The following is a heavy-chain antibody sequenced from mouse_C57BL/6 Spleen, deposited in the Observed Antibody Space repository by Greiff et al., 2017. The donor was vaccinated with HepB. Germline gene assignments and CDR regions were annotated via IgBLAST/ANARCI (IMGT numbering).Heavy chain of an antibody. CDR2: IDPSDSYT. J-gene: IGHJ2*01. CDR3: AGDYGRRGY. Sequence: QVQLQQPGAELVKPGASVKLSCKASGYTFTSYWMQWVKQRPGQGLEWIGEIDPSDSYTNYHKKFKGKATLTVDTSASTAYMQLSSLTSEDSAVYYCAGDYGRRGYWGQGTTLTVAS. V-gene: IGHV1-50*01. D-gene: IGHD1-1*01. CDR1: GYTFTSYW.